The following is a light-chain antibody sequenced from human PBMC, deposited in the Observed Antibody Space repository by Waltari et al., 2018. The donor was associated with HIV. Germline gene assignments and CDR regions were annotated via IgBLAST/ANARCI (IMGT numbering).Light chain of an antibody. CDR3: QKYNSVVS. V-gene: IGKV1-27*01. J-gene: IGKJ4*01. CDR2: SSS. CDR1: QDIRHY. Sequence: DFQMTQSPSSLSASVGERVTITCRASQDIRHYVAWYQQKSGRVPKLLIHSSSTLQSGVPSRFSGTVSGTEFTLTISSLQPDDVATYYCQKYNSVVSFGGGTKVEI.